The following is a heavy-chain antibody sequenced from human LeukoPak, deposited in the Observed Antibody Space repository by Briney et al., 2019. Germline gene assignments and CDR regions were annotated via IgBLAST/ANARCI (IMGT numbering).Heavy chain of an antibody. CDR2: IIPIFGTA. D-gene: IGHD3-22*01. V-gene: IGHV1-69*05. CDR1: GGTFSSYA. CDR3: ARVNYYDSSGYSNGLYYFDY. Sequence: ASVKVSCKASGGTFSSYAISWVRQAPGQGLEWMGGIIPIFGTANYAQKFQGRVTITTDESTSTAYMELSSLRSEDTAVYYCARVNYYDSSGYSNGLYYFDYWGQGTLVTVSS. J-gene: IGHJ4*02.